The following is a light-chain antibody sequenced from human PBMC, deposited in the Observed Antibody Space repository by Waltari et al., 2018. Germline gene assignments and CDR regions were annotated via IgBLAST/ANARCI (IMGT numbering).Light chain of an antibody. V-gene: IGKV3-15*01. CDR2: GAS. CDR1: QSVSSN. Sequence: EIVMTQSPATLSLSPGERAPLSCRASQSVSSNLAWYQQKPGQAPRLLIYGASTRATGIPARFSGSGSGTEFTLTISSLQSEDFAVYYCQQYNNWPPFTFGPGTKVDIK. J-gene: IGKJ3*01. CDR3: QQYNNWPPFT.